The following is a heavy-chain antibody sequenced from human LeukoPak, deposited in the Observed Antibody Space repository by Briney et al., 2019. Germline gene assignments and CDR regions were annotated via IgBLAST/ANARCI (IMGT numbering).Heavy chain of an antibody. CDR2: ITKTSSDK. V-gene: IGHV3-21*01. Sequence: PGGSLRLSCAASGFTFTSYSMNGVRQAPGKGLEWVSSITKTSSDKYYADSVKGRFIVSRDNAKSSLYLQMDSLRVEDTAVYFCARDNWNAAPGASDPWGQGILVTVSS. CDR1: GFTFTSYS. CDR3: ARDNWNAAPGASDP. J-gene: IGHJ5*02. D-gene: IGHD1-20*01.